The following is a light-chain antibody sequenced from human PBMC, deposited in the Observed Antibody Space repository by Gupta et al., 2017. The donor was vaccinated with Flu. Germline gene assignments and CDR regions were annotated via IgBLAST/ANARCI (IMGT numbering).Light chain of an antibody. V-gene: IGLV1-51*02. CDR3: GTWDNSLSTWV. CDR2: EDE. Sequence: KVTISCAVGSSNLGNNCVSWYQHRPGTAPKVLIYEDEKRPSGIPDRVSASKSATSATLDITGLQAGDEADYYCGTWDNSLSTWVFGGGTKLTVL. CDR1: SSNLGNNC. J-gene: IGLJ3*02.